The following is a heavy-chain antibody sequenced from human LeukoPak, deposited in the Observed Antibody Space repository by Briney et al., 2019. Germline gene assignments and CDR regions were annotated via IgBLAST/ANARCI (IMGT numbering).Heavy chain of an antibody. CDR3: ARTLMITFGGVIVPNYYFDY. CDR1: GGSVSSYY. D-gene: IGHD3-16*02. J-gene: IGHJ4*02. V-gene: IGHV4-59*02. CDR2: IYYSGST. Sequence: SETLSLTCTVSGGSVSSYYWSWIRQPPGKGLEWIGYIYYSGSTNYNPSLKSRVTISVDTSKNQFSLKLSSVTAADTAVYYCARTLMITFGGVIVPNYYFDYWGQGTLVTVSS.